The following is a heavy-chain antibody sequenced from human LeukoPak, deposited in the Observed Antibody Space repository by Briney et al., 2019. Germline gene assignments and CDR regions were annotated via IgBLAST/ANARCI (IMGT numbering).Heavy chain of an antibody. CDR2: VYWNDDK. V-gene: IGHV2-5*01. CDR1: GFSISTSGVG. D-gene: IGHD6-13*01. CDR3: AHSPAWGSVAGAADY. Sequence: SGPTLVKPTQTLTLPCTFSGFSISTSGVGVGWLRQAPGKALEWLAVVYWNDDKRHSPSLNSRLSITKDTSRNQVVLTMTSMDPVDTATYYCAHSPAWGSVAGAADYWGQGTLVTVSS. J-gene: IGHJ4*02.